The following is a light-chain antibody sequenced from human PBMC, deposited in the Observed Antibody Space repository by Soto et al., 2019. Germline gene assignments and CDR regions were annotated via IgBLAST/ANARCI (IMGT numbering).Light chain of an antibody. V-gene: IGLV2-14*01. CDR2: DVS. Sequence: LTQPASVSGSPGQSITISCTGTSSDVGAYNYVSWYQQHPGKAPKVMIYDVSNRPSGVSNRFSGSKSGNTASLTISGLQAEDEADYYCSSYTSSSTYVFGTGTKVTVL. CDR3: SSYTSSSTYV. CDR1: SSDVGAYNY. J-gene: IGLJ1*01.